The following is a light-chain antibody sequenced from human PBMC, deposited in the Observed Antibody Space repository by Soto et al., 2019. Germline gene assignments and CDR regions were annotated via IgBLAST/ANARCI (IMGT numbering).Light chain of an antibody. Sequence: DIPMTQSPSTLSASVGDRVTIACRASQSLSGWLAWYQQKPGKAPKLLIYKASSLESGVPARFSGSGSGTEFTLIISSLQPDDSATYYCQHYNGYPITFGGGTKVEIK. CDR3: QHYNGYPIT. J-gene: IGKJ4*01. CDR2: KAS. V-gene: IGKV1-5*03. CDR1: QSLSGW.